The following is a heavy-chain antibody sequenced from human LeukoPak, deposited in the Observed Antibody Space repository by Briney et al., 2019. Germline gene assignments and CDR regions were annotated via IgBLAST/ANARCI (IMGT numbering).Heavy chain of an antibody. V-gene: IGHV1-24*01. CDR1: GFTFSSYA. CDR2: FDPEDGET. D-gene: IGHD3-10*01. J-gene: IGHJ4*02. Sequence: GGSLRLSCAASGFTFSSYAMSWVRQAPGKGLEWMGGFDPEDGETIYAQKFQGRVTMTEDTSTDTAYMELSSLRSEDTAVYYCATVLYGSGSYSLDYWGQGTLVTVSS. CDR3: ATVLYGSGSYSLDY.